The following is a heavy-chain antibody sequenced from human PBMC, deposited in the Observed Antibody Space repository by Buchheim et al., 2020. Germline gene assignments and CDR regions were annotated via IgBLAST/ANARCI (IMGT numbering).Heavy chain of an antibody. D-gene: IGHD2-2*02. J-gene: IGHJ6*02. CDR3: ARHGVVKTPYQLLYSDYYYGMDV. V-gene: IGHV4-59*08. Sequence: QVQLQESGPGLVKPSETLSLTCTVSGGSISSYYWSWIRQPPGKGLEWIGYIYYSGSTNYNPSLKSRVTISVDTSKNQFSLKLSSVTAADTAVYYCARHGVVKTPYQLLYSDYYYGMDVWGQGTT. CDR2: IYYSGST. CDR1: GGSISSYY.